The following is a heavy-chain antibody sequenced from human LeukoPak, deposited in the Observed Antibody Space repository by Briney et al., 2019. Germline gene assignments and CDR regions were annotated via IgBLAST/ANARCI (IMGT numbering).Heavy chain of an antibody. J-gene: IGHJ4*02. Sequence: ETLSLTCAVYGGSFSGYYWSWIRQPPGKGLEWIGEINHSGGTNYNPSLKSRVAISVDTSKNQFSLKLSSVTAADTAVYYCARGLIAVAGTVYFDYWGQGTLVTVSS. CDR2: INHSGGT. CDR1: GGSFSGYY. CDR3: ARGLIAVAGTVYFDY. D-gene: IGHD6-19*01. V-gene: IGHV4-34*01.